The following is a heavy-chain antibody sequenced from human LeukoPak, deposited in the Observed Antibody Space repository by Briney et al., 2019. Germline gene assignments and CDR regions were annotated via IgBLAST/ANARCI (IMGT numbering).Heavy chain of an antibody. CDR2: IYLGDSDT. Sequence: TAGESLKISCKGSGYSLPSYWIGWVRQMPGKGLECMGVIYLGDSDTRYSPSFQGQVTISADKSISTAYLQWSSLKASDTAMYYCARLPYCGGDCYPNWFDPWGQGTLVTVSS. J-gene: IGHJ5*02. CDR3: ARLPYCGGDCYPNWFDP. V-gene: IGHV5-51*01. CDR1: GYSLPSYW. D-gene: IGHD2-21*02.